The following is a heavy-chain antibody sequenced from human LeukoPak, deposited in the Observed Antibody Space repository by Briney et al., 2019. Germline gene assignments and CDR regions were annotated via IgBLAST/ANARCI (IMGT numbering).Heavy chain of an antibody. J-gene: IGHJ6*02. D-gene: IGHD6-6*01. CDR3: TRELRGIASHYHGMDV. V-gene: IGHV3-13*01. CDR1: GFSFSTYD. CDR2: LGTNGDS. Sequence: PGGSLRLSCAASGFSFSTYDMYWVRQAAGRGLEWVSALGTNGDSYYLGSVKGRFTISRDDGKNSLYLQMNSLGVEDTAVYYCTRELRGIASHYHGMDVWGQGTTVTVSS.